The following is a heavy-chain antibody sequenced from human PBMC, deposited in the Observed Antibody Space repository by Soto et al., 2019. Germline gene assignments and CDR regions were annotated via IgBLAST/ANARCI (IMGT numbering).Heavy chain of an antibody. J-gene: IGHJ5*02. CDR3: ARGPRRGYGGNPARWFDP. CDR2: INHSGST. V-gene: IGHV4-34*01. CDR1: GGSFSGYY. Sequence: QVQLQQWGAGLLKPSETLSLTCAVYGGSFSGYYWSWIRQPPGKGLEWIGEINHSGSTNYNPSLKSRVTISVDTSKNQFSLKLSSVTAADTAVYYCARGPRRGYGGNPARWFDPWGQGTLVTVSS. D-gene: IGHD3-3*01.